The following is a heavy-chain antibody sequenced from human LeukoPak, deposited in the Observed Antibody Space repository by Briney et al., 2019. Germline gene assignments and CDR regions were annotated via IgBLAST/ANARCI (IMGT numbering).Heavy chain of an antibody. CDR2: MNPNSGNT. Sequence: GASVKVSCKASGYTFTSYDINWVRQATGQGLEWMGWMNPNSGNTGYAQKFQGRVTMTRNTSISTAYMELSSLRSEDTAVYHCARALRWCSGGSCYRYYFDYWGQGTLVTVSS. D-gene: IGHD2-15*01. V-gene: IGHV1-8*01. CDR1: GYTFTSYD. CDR3: ARALRWCSGGSCYRYYFDY. J-gene: IGHJ4*02.